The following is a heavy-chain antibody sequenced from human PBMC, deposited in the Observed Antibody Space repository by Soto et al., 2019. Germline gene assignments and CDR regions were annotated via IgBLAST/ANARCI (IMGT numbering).Heavy chain of an antibody. J-gene: IGHJ4*02. CDR2: INHSGST. V-gene: IGHV4-34*01. D-gene: IGHD4-17*01. CDR1: GGSFSGYY. CDR3: ARDGGGTMTTVTFDY. Sequence: SETLSLTCAVYGGSFSGYYWSWIRRPPGKGLEWIGEINHSGSTNYNPSLKSRVTISVDTSKNQFSLKLSSVTAADTAVYYCARDGGGTMTTVTFDYWGQGTLVTVS.